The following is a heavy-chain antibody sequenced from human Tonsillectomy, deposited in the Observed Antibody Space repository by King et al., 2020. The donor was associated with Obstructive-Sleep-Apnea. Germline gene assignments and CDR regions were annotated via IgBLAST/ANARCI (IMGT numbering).Heavy chain of an antibody. CDR3: ARDRSSWFHPTQGGFDY. CDR2: ISSSSSTI. Sequence: VQLVESGGGLVQPGGSLRLSCAASGFTFSSYSMNWVRQAPGKGLEWVSYISSSSSTIYYADSVKGRFTISRDNAKNSLYLQMNSLRAEDTSVYYCARDRSSWFHPTQGGFDYWGQGTLVTVSS. V-gene: IGHV3-48*04. D-gene: IGHD6-13*01. CDR1: GFTFSSYS. J-gene: IGHJ4*02.